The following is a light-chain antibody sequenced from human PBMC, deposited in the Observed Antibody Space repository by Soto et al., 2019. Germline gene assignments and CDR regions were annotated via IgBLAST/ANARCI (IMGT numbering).Light chain of an antibody. CDR3: QQYSDFLIS. V-gene: IGKV1-5*01. J-gene: IGKJ3*01. Sequence: DIQMTQSPSTLSASVGDRVTITCRASQSISRSLAWYQQKPGKAPSLLIYDASSLEGGVPSRFSGSGFGTEFTLALNNVQPADFATYYCQQYSDFLISFGPGTTVDFK. CDR1: QSISRS. CDR2: DAS.